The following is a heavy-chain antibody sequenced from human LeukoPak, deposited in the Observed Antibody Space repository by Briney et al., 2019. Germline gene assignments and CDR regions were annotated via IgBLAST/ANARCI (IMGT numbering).Heavy chain of an antibody. V-gene: IGHV3-21*01. CDR1: GFTFNNYN. Sequence: GGSLRLSCATSGFTFNNYNMNWVRQAPGRALEWVSSITSSGTYIFYADSVKGRFTISRDNSKNTLYLQMNSLRAEDTAVYYCAKGYYYDSSGYYDYWGQGTLVTVSS. CDR2: ITSSGTYI. D-gene: IGHD3-22*01. CDR3: AKGYYYDSSGYYDY. J-gene: IGHJ4*02.